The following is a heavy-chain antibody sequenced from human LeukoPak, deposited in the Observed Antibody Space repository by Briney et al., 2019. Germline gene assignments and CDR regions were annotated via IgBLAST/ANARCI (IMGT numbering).Heavy chain of an antibody. D-gene: IGHD3-10*01. CDR3: ARYGSGSKTNDY. CDR1: GGSISNYY. CDR2: IYYTGST. V-gene: IGHV4-59*12. Sequence: PSETLSLTCTVSGGSISNYYWNWIRQPPGKGLEWIGYIYYTGSTNYNPSLKSRVTMSVDTSKNQFSLKLSSVTAADTAVYYCARYGSGSKTNDYWGQGTLVTVSS. J-gene: IGHJ4*02.